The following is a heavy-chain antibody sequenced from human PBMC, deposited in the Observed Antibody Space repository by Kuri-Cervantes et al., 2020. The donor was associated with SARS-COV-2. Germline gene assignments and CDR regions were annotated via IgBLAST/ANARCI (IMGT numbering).Heavy chain of an antibody. CDR1: GYTLTELS. V-gene: IGHV1-24*01. Sequence: ASVKVSCKVSGYTLTELSMHWARQAPGKGLEWMGGFDPEDGETIYAQKFQGRVTITRDTSASTAYMELSSLRSEDTAVYYCARVELRFLEWLPGPYYYYMAVWGKGNTV. J-gene: IGHJ6*03. D-gene: IGHD3-3*01. CDR3: ARVELRFLEWLPGPYYYYMAV. CDR2: FDPEDGET.